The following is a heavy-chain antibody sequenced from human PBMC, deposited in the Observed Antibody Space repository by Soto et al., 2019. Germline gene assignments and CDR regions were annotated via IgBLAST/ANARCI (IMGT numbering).Heavy chain of an antibody. Sequence: PSETLSLTCSVSGGSISSYYWSWIRQPAGKGLEWVGRISTSGTTNYNPSLKSRVTMSVDTSKNHFSLNLRSVTAADTAFYYCVRVGMIGTVLGSWFDPWGQGTLVT. J-gene: IGHJ5*02. CDR2: ISTSGTT. D-gene: IGHD2-21*01. CDR3: VRVGMIGTVLGSWFDP. CDR1: GGSISSYY. V-gene: IGHV4-4*07.